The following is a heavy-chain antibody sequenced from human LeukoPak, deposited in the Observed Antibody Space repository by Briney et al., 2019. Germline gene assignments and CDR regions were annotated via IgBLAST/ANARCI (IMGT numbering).Heavy chain of an antibody. V-gene: IGHV3-23*01. Sequence: GGSLRLSRAASEFTFSSYAMSWVRQAPGKGLEWVSAISGSGGSTYYADSVKGRFTISRDNSKNTLYLQMNSLRAEDKAVYYCAKDGYCSGGSCYFPDYWGQGTLVTVSS. D-gene: IGHD2-15*01. J-gene: IGHJ4*02. CDR1: EFTFSSYA. CDR3: AKDGYCSGGSCYFPDY. CDR2: ISGSGGST.